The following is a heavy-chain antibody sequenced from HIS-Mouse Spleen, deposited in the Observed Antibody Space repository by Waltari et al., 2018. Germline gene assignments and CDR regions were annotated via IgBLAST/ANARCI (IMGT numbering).Heavy chain of an antibody. J-gene: IGHJ3*02. Sequence: EVQLVQSGAEVKKPGESLKISCKGSGYSFTSYWIGWVRQMPGKGLEWMGITYPGNPATRYSPSFQGQVTISADKSISTAYLQWSSLKASDTAMYYCARRGSAARPTDAFDIWGQGTMVTVSS. CDR1: GYSFTSYW. CDR3: ARRGSAARPTDAFDI. V-gene: IGHV5-51*03. D-gene: IGHD6-6*01. CDR2: TYPGNPAT.